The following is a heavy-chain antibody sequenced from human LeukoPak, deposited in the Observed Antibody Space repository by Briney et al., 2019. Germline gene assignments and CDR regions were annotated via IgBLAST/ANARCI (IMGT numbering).Heavy chain of an antibody. CDR2: ISSSSSYI. D-gene: IGHD3-3*01. Sequence: GGSLRLSCAASGFTFSSYSMTWVRQAPGKGLEWVSCISSSSSYISYVDSVKGRFTISRDNAKNTLYLQMDSLRAEDSAVYYCARVRSGTWNGYEYWGQGTLVTVSS. CDR3: ARVRSGTWNGYEY. V-gene: IGHV3-21*01. J-gene: IGHJ4*02. CDR1: GFTFSSYS.